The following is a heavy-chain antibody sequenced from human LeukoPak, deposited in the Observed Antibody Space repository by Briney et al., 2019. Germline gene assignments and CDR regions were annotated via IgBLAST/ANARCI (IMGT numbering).Heavy chain of an antibody. J-gene: IGHJ1*01. Sequence: SETLSLTCTVSGGSMSSYYWSWIRQPPGKGLEWIGYIYYGGSTNYNPSLKSRVTISVDTPKNQFSLKLSSVTAADTAVYYCAISDDYGNDEYFQHWGQGTLVTVSS. CDR2: IYYGGST. D-gene: IGHD4-11*01. V-gene: IGHV4-59*01. CDR3: AISDDYGNDEYFQH. CDR1: GGSMSSYY.